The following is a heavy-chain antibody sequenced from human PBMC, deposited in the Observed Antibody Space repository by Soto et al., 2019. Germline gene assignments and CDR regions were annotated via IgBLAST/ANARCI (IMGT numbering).Heavy chain of an antibody. V-gene: IGHV3-48*03. CDR2: ISSSGSTI. CDR3: AREGAVADFDY. Sequence: EVQLVVSGGGLVQPGGSLRLSCAASGFTFSSYEMNWVRQAPGKGLEWVSYISSSGSTIYYADSVKGRFTISRDNAKNSLYLQMNSLRAEDTTVYYCAREGAVADFDYWGQGTLVTVSS. CDR1: GFTFSSYE. J-gene: IGHJ4*02. D-gene: IGHD6-19*01.